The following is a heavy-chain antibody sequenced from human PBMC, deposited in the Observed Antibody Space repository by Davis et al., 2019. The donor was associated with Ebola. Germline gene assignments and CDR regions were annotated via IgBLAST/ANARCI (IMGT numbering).Heavy chain of an antibody. D-gene: IGHD3-22*01. J-gene: IGHJ5*02. CDR3: ARDPGQNSGYYNWFDP. V-gene: IGHV4-39*07. CDR1: GGSIISSSSY. Sequence: MPSETLSLTCTVSGGSIISSSSYWGWIRQPPRKGLEWIGSIYYSGITYYNPSLKSRVTISVDTSKNQFSLKLSPVTAADTAVYYCARDPGQNSGYYNWFDPWGQGTLVTVSS. CDR2: IYYSGIT.